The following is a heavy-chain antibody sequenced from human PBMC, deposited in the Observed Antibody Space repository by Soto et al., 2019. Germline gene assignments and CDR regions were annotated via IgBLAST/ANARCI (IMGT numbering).Heavy chain of an antibody. V-gene: IGHV3-23*01. J-gene: IGHJ4*02. CDR3: AKLTAA. Sequence: EVEVLESGGGLVQPGGAPGPSFATPGFTFRAYGMGWVRPAPRKGLDWVPSITSSGGGTYYADSVKGRFTVSRDNSKNTVYLQMNSLRDEDTAVYYCAKLTAAWGQGTLVTVSS. CDR2: ITSSGGGT. D-gene: IGHD6-13*01. CDR1: GFTFRAYG.